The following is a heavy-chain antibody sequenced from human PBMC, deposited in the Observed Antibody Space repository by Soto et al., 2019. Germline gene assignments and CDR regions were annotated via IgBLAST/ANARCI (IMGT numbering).Heavy chain of an antibody. D-gene: IGHD4-17*01. J-gene: IGHJ4*02. Sequence: GGSLRLSFAASGFTFSSYAMSWVRQAPGKGLKWISSISGSGTSTYYADSVKGRFTISRDNSKNMMYLQMNSLRAEDTALYFCAKENTPDYGDYVDYWGQGTLVTVSS. V-gene: IGHV3-23*01. CDR2: ISGSGTST. CDR3: AKENTPDYGDYVDY. CDR1: GFTFSSYA.